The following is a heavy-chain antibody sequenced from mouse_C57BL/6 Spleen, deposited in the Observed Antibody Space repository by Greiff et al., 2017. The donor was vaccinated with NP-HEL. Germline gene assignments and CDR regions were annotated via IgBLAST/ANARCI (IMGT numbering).Heavy chain of an antibody. CDR1: GFTFSSYG. CDR3: ARHRGAMDY. J-gene: IGHJ4*01. V-gene: IGHV5-6*01. CDR2: IRSGGSYT. Sequence: EVHLVESGGDLVKPGGSLKLSCAASGFTFSSYGMSWVRQTPDKRLEWVATIRSGGSYTYYPDSVKGRFTISRDNAKNTLYLQMSSLKSADTAKYYCARHRGAMDYWGQGTSVTVSS.